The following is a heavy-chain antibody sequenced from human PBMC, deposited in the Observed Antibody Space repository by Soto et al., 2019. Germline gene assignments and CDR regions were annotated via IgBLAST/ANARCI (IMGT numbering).Heavy chain of an antibody. CDR1: GGSISSYH. CDR3: ARQVLTGRDAFDI. V-gene: IGHV4-59*08. CDR2: IYYSGST. Sequence: SETLSLTCAAPGGSISSYHWSWIRQPPGKGLEWIGYIYYSGSTNYNPSLKSRVTISVDTSKNQFSLKLSSVTAADTAVYYCARQVLTGRDAFDIWGQGTMVTVSS. D-gene: IGHD3-9*01. J-gene: IGHJ3*02.